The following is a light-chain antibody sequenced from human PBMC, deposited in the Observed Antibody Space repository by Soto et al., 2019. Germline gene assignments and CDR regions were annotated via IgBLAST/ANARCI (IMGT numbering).Light chain of an antibody. CDR2: GAS. CDR3: QQYNNWSLA. J-gene: IGKJ4*01. Sequence: EIVMTQCPATLSVSPGERATLSCRASQSVSNNLAWYHQKPGQAPRLLIYGASSRATGIPARFSGSGSGTEFTLTISSLQSEDFAVYYCQQYNNWSLALGGGTKVGT. CDR1: QSVSNN. V-gene: IGKV3-15*01.